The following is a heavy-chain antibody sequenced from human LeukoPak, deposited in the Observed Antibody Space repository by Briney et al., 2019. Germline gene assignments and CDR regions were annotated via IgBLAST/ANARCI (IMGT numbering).Heavy chain of an antibody. CDR1: GGSISSYY. Sequence: SGTLSLTCTVSGGSISSYYWSWIRQPPGKGLEWIGYIYYSGSTNYNPSLKSRVTISVDTSKNQFSLKLSSVTAADTAVYYCARLYSSGWSGDYWGQGTTGTVSS. J-gene: IGHJ4*03. CDR3: ARLYSSGWSGDY. D-gene: IGHD6-19*01. V-gene: IGHV4-59*08. CDR2: IYYSGST.